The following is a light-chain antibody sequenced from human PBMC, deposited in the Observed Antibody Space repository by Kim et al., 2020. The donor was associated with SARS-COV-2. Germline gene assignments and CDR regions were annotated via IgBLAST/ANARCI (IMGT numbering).Light chain of an antibody. V-gene: IGLV1-40*01. CDR3: HSFDSSLSGCV. J-gene: IGLJ3*02. Sequence: QSVLTQPPSVSGAPGQRVTISCTGGSSNIGAGYDVHWYQQLPGTAPKLLIYTNNNRPSGVPDRFPGSKSGTSASLAITGLQAEDEADYFCHSFDSSLSGCVFCGGTKRTVL. CDR2: TNN. CDR1: SSNIGAGYD.